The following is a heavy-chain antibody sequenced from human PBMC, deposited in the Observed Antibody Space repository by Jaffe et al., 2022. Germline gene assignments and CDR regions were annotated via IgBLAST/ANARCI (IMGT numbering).Heavy chain of an antibody. V-gene: IGHV4-39*01. D-gene: IGHD5-12*01. CDR2: IYYSGST. CDR3: ARHVRVATIPFSTGLNWFDP. CDR1: GGSISSSSYY. Sequence: QLQLQESGPGLVKPSETLSLTCTVSGGSISSSSYYWGWIRQPPGKGLEWIGSIYYSGSTYYNPSLKSRVTISVDTSKNQFSLKLSSVTAADTAVYYCARHVRVATIPFSTGLNWFDPWGQGTLVTVSS. J-gene: IGHJ5*02.